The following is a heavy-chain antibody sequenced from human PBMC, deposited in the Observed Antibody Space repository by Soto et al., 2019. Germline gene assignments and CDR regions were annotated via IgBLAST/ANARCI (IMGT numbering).Heavy chain of an antibody. CDR2: ISGSGESI. J-gene: IGHJ4*02. CDR1: AFAFSTNA. V-gene: IGHV3-23*01. Sequence: EVQLLESGGNLVQPGGSLRLSCAASAFAFSTNAMSWVRQAPGEALEWVSGISGSGESIYYTDSVRGRFTISRDNSKNTLFLQMNSLRAEDTAIYYCAKDIRDGYNWDFESWGQGTLVTVSS. D-gene: IGHD5-12*01. CDR3: AKDIRDGYNWDFES.